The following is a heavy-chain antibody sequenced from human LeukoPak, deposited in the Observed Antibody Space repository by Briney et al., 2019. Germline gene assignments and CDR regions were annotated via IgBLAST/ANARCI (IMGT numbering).Heavy chain of an antibody. CDR2: IYYSGST. Sequence: SETLSLTCTVSGGSISSYYWSWIRQPPGKGLEWIGYIYYSGSTNYNPSLKSRVTISVDTSKNQLSLKLSSVTAADTAVYYCARGATVTLDYWGQGTLVTVSS. CDR3: ARGATVTLDY. V-gene: IGHV4-59*01. J-gene: IGHJ4*02. D-gene: IGHD4-17*01. CDR1: GGSISSYY.